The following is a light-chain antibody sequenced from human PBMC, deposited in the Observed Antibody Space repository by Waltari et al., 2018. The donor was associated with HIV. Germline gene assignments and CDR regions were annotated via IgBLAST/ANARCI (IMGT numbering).Light chain of an antibody. V-gene: IGKV4-1*01. CDR1: QSVLYSSNNKNY. J-gene: IGKJ3*01. Sequence: DIVMTQSPDSLAVSLGERATIHCKSSQSVLYSSNNKNYLAWYQQKSGQPPKLLIAWASTRESGVPDRFSGSGSGTDFTLTIGSLQAEDVALYYCQQYYTTLFSFGPGTKVEIK. CDR3: QQYYTTLFS. CDR2: WAS.